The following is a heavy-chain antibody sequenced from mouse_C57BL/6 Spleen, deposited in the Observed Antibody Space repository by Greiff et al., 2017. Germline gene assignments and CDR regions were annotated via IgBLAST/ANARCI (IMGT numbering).Heavy chain of an antibody. V-gene: IGHV14-4*01. Sequence: VQLQQSGAELVRPGASVKLSCTASGFNIKDDYMHWVKQRPEQGLEWIGWIDPENGDTAYASKFQGKATITADTSSNTAYLQLSSLTSEDTAVYYCTTRYDGYWYFDVWGTGTTVTVSS. J-gene: IGHJ1*03. CDR2: IDPENGDT. D-gene: IGHD2-3*01. CDR1: GFNIKDDY. CDR3: TTRYDGYWYFDV.